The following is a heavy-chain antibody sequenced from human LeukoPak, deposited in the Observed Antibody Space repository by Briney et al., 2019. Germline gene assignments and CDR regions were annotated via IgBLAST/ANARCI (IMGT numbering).Heavy chain of an antibody. J-gene: IGHJ4*02. D-gene: IGHD4-17*01. CDR3: ARVRADDYGDYGPGDY. CDR1: GFTFSSYS. CDR2: ISSSSSYI. V-gene: IGHV3-21*01. Sequence: GGSLRLSCAASGFTFSSYSMNWVRQAPGKGLEWVSSISSSSSYIYYADSVKGRFTTSRDNAKNSLYLQMNSLRAEDTAVYYCARVRADDYGDYGPGDYWGQGTLVTVSS.